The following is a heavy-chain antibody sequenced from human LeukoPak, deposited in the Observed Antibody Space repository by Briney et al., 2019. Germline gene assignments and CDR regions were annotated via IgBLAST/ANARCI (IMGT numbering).Heavy chain of an antibody. CDR3: ARGEGYCSSTSCWEFDY. CDR2: INPSGGST. D-gene: IGHD2-2*01. CDR1: GYTFTSYY. J-gene: IGHJ4*02. V-gene: IGHV1-46*01. Sequence: ASVKVSCKASGYTFTSYYMHWVRQAPGQGLEWMGIINPSGGSTTYAQKFQGRVTMTRDTSTSTVYLELSSLRSEDTAVYYCARGEGYCSSTSCWEFDYWGQGTLVTVSS.